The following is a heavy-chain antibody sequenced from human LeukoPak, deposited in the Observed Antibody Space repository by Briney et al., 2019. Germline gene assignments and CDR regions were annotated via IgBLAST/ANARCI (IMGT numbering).Heavy chain of an antibody. J-gene: IGHJ5*02. CDR3: ARLILVVPATLDNWFDP. D-gene: IGHD2-2*01. CDR1: GYSFTSYW. CDR2: IYPGDSDT. V-gene: IGHV5-51*01. Sequence: GESLKISCKGSGYSFTSYWIGWVRQMPGKGLEWMGIIYPGDSDTRYSPSFQGQVTISADKSISTAYLQWSSLKASDTAMYYCARLILVVPATLDNWFDPWGQGTLVTVSS.